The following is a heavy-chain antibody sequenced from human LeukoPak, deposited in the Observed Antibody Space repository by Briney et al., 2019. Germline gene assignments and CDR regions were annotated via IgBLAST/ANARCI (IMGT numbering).Heavy chain of an antibody. D-gene: IGHD3-22*01. CDR2: ISYNGGSI. CDR3: AREDSSTWTNWFDP. V-gene: IGHV3-48*03. J-gene: IGHJ5*02. CDR1: GFTFSSYE. Sequence: PGGSLRLSCAASGFTFSSYEMNWVRQAPGKGLDWVSGISYNGGSIGYADSVKGRFTISRDNAKNSLYLQMNSLRAEDTALYYCAREDSSTWTNWFDPWGQGTQVTVSS.